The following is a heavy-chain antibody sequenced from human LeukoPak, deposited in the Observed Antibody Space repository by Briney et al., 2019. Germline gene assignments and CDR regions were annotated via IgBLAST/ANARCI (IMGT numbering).Heavy chain of an antibody. CDR2: INHSGST. J-gene: IGHJ4*02. CDR3: ARGFGMTTVTGFDY. D-gene: IGHD4-17*01. CDR1: GGSFSGYY. V-gene: IGHV4-34*01. Sequence: PSETLSLTCAVYGGSFSGYYWSWIRQPPGKGLEWIGEINHSGSTNYNPSLKSRVTISVDTSKNQFSLKLSSVTAADTAVYYCARGFGMTTVTGFDYWGQGTLVTVSS.